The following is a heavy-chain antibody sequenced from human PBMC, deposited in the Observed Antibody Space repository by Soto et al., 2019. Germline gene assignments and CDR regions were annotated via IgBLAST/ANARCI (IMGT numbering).Heavy chain of an antibody. D-gene: IGHD2-2*01. Sequence: QVQLVQSGADVKKPGSSVKVSCKDSGGTFSTYSMFWVRQAPGQGLEWMGRIIPMLGIRNFAQKFQDRVTITADKSTATAHMELSSLRSEDTALYYCTIGSWSADVFDIWGQGTMVTVSS. CDR1: GGTFSTYS. CDR2: IIPMLGIR. J-gene: IGHJ3*02. V-gene: IGHV1-69*02. CDR3: TIGSWSADVFDI.